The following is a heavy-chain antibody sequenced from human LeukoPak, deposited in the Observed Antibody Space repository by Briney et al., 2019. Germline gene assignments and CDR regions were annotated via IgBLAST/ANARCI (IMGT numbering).Heavy chain of an antibody. CDR3: ASGSQRNYYYYGMDV. CDR1: GFTFSSYA. CDR2: ISYDGSNK. J-gene: IGHJ6*02. V-gene: IGHV3-30-3*01. D-gene: IGHD1-26*01. Sequence: GGSLRLSCVASGFTFSSYAMHWVRQAPGKGLEWVAVISYDGSNKYYADSVKGRFTISRDNSKNTLYLQMNSLRAEDTAVYYCASGSQRNYYYYGMDVWGQGTTVTVSS.